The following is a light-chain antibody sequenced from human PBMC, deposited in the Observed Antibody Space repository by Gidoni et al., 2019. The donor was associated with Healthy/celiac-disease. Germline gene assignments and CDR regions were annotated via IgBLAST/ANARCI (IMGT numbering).Light chain of an antibody. CDR1: QSISSY. Sequence: DIQMTQSTSSLSASVGDRVTITCRASQSISSYLNWYQQKPGKAPKLLIYAASSLQSGVPSRFSGSGSGTDFTLTIRSLQPEDFATYYCQQSYSTPPYTFGQGTKLEIK. CDR3: QQSYSTPPYT. CDR2: AAS. V-gene: IGKV1-39*01. J-gene: IGKJ2*01.